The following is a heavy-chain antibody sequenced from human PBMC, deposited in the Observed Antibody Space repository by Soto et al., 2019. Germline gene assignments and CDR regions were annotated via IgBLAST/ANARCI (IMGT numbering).Heavy chain of an antibody. CDR3: ARDEAVAHSDY. Sequence: PVKVSCKASGYTKTSYGSSWVRQAPGQGLEWMGWISAYNGNTNYAQKLQGRVTMTTDTSTSTAYMELRSLRSDDTAVYYCARDEAVAHSDYWGQGTLVTVSS. D-gene: IGHD6-19*01. CDR2: ISAYNGNT. V-gene: IGHV1-18*01. CDR1: GYTKTSYG. J-gene: IGHJ4*02.